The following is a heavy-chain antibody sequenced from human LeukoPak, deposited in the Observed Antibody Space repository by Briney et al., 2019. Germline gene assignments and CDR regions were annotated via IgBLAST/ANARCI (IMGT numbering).Heavy chain of an antibody. Sequence: ASVKVACKASGYNFTGYYMHWVRQAPGQRLDWMVWINPNSGCTNYAQKFQGKVTMTRDTSISTAYMELSRLRSDDTAVYYCARSRYSYGSDYWGQGTLVTVSS. CDR3: ARSRYSYGSDY. D-gene: IGHD5-18*01. J-gene: IGHJ4*02. CDR2: INPNSGCT. V-gene: IGHV1-2*02. CDR1: GYNFTGYY.